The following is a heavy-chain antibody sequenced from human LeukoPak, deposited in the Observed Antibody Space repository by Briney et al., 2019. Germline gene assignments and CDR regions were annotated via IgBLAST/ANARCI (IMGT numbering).Heavy chain of an antibody. CDR2: ISPTGSTT. CDR3: ARGPNSNWSGLDF. J-gene: IGHJ4*02. Sequence: GGSLRLSCTASGFSFSGHWMHWARQLPGKGLVWVSRISPTGSTTSYADSVKGRFTVSRDDAKNTLYLQVNNLRAEDTAVYYCARGPNSNWSGLDFWGQGTLLTVSS. D-gene: IGHD6-6*01. CDR1: GFSFSGHW. V-gene: IGHV3-74*01.